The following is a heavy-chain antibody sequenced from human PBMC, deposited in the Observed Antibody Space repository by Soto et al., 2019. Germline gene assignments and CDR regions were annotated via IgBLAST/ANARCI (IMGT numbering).Heavy chain of an antibody. CDR1: GFTFSSYS. CDR2: ISSDGSKK. D-gene: IGHD3-3*01. CDR3: ARDASYYSLWSGYYPSRNGMDV. Sequence: PGGSLRLSCAASGFTFSSYSMHWVRQAPGKGLEWVSSISSDGSKKSYADSVKGRFTISRDNARNTVYLEMNSLRADDTAVYYCARDASYYSLWSGYYPSRNGMDVWGQGTTVTVSS. J-gene: IGHJ6*02. V-gene: IGHV3-21*06.